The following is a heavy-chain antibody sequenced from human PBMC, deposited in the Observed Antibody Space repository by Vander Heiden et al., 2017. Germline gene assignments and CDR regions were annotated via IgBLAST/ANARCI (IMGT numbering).Heavy chain of an antibody. J-gene: IGHJ5*02. CDR3: ARDSVTEKYSSGWYVGWFDP. CDR1: GFTFSSYA. D-gene: IGHD6-19*01. Sequence: QVQLVESGGGVVQPGRSLRPSCAASGFTFSSYAMHWVRQAPGKGREWVAVISYDGSNKYYAGSVKGRFTISRDNSKNTLYLQMNSLRAEDTAVYYCARDSVTEKYSSGWYVGWFDPWGQGTLVTVSS. CDR2: ISYDGSNK. V-gene: IGHV3-30-3*01.